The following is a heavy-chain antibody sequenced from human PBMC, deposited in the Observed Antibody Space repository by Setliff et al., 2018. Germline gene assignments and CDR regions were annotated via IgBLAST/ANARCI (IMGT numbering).Heavy chain of an antibody. J-gene: IGHJ4*01. V-gene: IGHV4-61*02. CDR2: IHASGSP. CDR3: RFWSGYYKNDY. D-gene: IGHD3-3*01. Sequence: SETLSLTCTVSGGSITSGSFYWSWIRQPAGKKLEWIGRIHASGSPDYNPSFKSRVTISRDTSKNQFSLKLSSVTAADTAVYYCRFWSGYYKNDYWGQGTLVTVS. CDR1: GGSITSGSFY.